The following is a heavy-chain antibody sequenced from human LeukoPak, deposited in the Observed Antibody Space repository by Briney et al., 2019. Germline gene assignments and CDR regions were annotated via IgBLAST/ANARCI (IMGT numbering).Heavy chain of an antibody. CDR1: GGSIISTTYY. Sequence: SETLSLTCTVSGGSIISTTYYWGWIRQPPGKGLEWIGTIYYSGSTYYNPSLKSRVTISVDTSKNQFSLKLSSVTAADTAVYYCARHIPSDDILTGLDYWGQGTLVTVSS. CDR3: ARHIPSDDILTGLDY. J-gene: IGHJ4*02. CDR2: IYYSGST. D-gene: IGHD3-9*01. V-gene: IGHV4-39*01.